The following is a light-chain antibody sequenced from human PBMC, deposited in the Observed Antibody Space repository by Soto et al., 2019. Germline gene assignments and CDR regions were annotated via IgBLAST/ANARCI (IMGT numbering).Light chain of an antibody. CDR3: SSYAGRNNLVV. CDR2: EVT. CDR1: SSDVGTYNY. Sequence: QSALTQPPSASGSPGQSVTISCTGTSSDVGTYNYVSWYQQHPGKAPKLVIYEVTKRPSGVPDRFSGSKSGNTASLTVSGLQAEDEADYYCSSYAGRNNLVVFGGGTKLTVL. J-gene: IGLJ2*01. V-gene: IGLV2-8*01.